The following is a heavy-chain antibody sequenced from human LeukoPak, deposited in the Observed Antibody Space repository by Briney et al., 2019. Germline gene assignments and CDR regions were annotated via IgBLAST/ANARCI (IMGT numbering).Heavy chain of an antibody. Sequence: ASVKVSCKASGYTFTGYYMHWVRQAPGQGLEWMGWINPNSGGTNYAQKFRGRVTMIRDTSISTTYMELSRLRSDDTAVYYCARDRDDSSGYYRETLFDYWGQGTLVTVSS. V-gene: IGHV1-2*02. CDR2: INPNSGGT. J-gene: IGHJ4*02. CDR1: GYTFTGYY. CDR3: ARDRDDSSGYYRETLFDY. D-gene: IGHD3-22*01.